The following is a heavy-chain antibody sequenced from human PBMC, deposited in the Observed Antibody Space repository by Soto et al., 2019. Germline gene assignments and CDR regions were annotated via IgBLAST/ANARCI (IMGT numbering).Heavy chain of an antibody. J-gene: IGHJ6*02. D-gene: IGHD3-3*01. CDR1: GFTFSDYY. CDR2: ISSSGSTI. Sequence: GGSLRLSCAASGFTFSDYYMSWIRQAPGKGLEWVSYISSSGSTIYYADSVKGRFTISRDNAKNSLYLQMNSLRAEDTAVYYCARDGGGLRFLEWLSYGMDVWGQGTTVTVSS. V-gene: IGHV3-11*01. CDR3: ARDGGGLRFLEWLSYGMDV.